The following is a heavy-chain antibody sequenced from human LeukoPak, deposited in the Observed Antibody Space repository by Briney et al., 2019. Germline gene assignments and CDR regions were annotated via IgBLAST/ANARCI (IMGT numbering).Heavy chain of an antibody. CDR1: GFTFSSYS. D-gene: IGHD3-22*01. CDR2: ISSSNSTI. V-gene: IGHV3-48*04. J-gene: IGHJ4*02. CDR3: ARDRGVEYYYDSSGPIDY. Sequence: GGSLRLSCAASGFTFSSYSMNWVRQAPGKGLEWVSYISSSNSTIYYADSVKGRFTISRDNAKNSLYLQMNSLRAEDTAVYYCARDRGVEYYYDSSGPIDYWGQGTLVTVSS.